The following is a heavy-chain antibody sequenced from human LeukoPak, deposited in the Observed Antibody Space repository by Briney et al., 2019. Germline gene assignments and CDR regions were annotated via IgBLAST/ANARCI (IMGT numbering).Heavy chain of an antibody. Sequence: GGSLRLSCAASGFTFSSYAMTWVRQAPGKGLEWVSSITDSGDSTYYADSAKGRFTISRDNSKNTLYLQVNSLGAEDTAVYYCAKGLRGTYDYWGQGTLVAVSS. CDR2: ITDSGDST. D-gene: IGHD3-3*01. J-gene: IGHJ4*02. V-gene: IGHV3-23*01. CDR3: AKGLRGTYDY. CDR1: GFTFSSYA.